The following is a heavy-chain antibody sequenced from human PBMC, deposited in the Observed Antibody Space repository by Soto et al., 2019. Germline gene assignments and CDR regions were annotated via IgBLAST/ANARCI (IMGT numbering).Heavy chain of an antibody. D-gene: IGHD3-10*01. Sequence: QVQLVQSGAEVKKPGSSVKVSCKASGGTFSSYTISWVRQAPGQGLEWMGRIIPILGIANYAQKFQGRVTITADKSTSTAYMELXXXXSEXXAXXXXXXXXXYYGXGSFFTGWGQGTLVTVSS. CDR3: XXXXXYYGXGSFFTG. CDR1: GGTFSSYT. J-gene: IGHJ4*02. CDR2: IIPILGIA. V-gene: IGHV1-69*02.